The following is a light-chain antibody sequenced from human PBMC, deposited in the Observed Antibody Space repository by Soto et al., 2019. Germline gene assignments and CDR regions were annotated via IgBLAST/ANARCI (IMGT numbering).Light chain of an antibody. CDR1: SSNIGAGYD. J-gene: IGLJ2*01. CDR3: QSYDSSLSAAA. V-gene: IGLV1-40*01. CDR2: SNN. Sequence: QLVLTQPPSVSGAPGQKVIISCTGSSSNIGAGYDVHWYQQLPGTAPKLLIYSNNNRPSGVPDRLSGSKSGTSASLAITGLQVEDEADYYCQSYDSSLSAAAFGGGTKLTVL.